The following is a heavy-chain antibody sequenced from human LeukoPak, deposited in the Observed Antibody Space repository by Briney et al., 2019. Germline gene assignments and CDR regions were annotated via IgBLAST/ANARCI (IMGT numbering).Heavy chain of an antibody. CDR2: IYYSGST. D-gene: IGHD5-12*01. CDR1: GGSISSYY. J-gene: IGHJ4*02. Sequence: KPSETLSLTCTVSGGSISSYYWSWIRQPPGKGLEWIGYIYYSGSTNYNPSLKSRVTISVDTSKNQFSLKLSSVTAADTAVYYCARDRGAATIDWGQGTLVTVSS. V-gene: IGHV4-59*01. CDR3: ARDRGAATID.